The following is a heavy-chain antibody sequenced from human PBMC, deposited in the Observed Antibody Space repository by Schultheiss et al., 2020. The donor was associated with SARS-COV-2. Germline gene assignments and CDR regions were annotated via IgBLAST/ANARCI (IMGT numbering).Heavy chain of an antibody. V-gene: IGHV3-48*03. CDR3: ARFIVVVVAATGDDAFDI. J-gene: IGHJ3*02. Sequence: GGSLRLSCAVSGFTFSNYEMNWIRQAPGKGLEWVSYISSSGSTIYYADSVKGRFTISRDNAKNSLYLQMNSLRAEDTAVYYCARFIVVVVAATGDDAFDIWGQGTMVTVSS. D-gene: IGHD2-15*01. CDR2: ISSSGSTI. CDR1: GFTFSNYE.